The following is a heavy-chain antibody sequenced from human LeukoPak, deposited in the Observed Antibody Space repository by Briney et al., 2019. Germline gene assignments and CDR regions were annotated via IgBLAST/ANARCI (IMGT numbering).Heavy chain of an antibody. CDR2: ISRSGSTI. CDR1: GFTFSDYY. CDR3: ARVKGSGNNTLRFYYYGMAV. Sequence: GGSLRLSCSASGFTFSDYYMSWLRPAPGKGLQWVSYISRSGSTIYYADSVKGRFTISRDNAKNSLYLQMNSLRAEDTAVYYCARVKGSGNNTLRFYYYGMAVWGQGTTVTVSS. V-gene: IGHV3-11*01. D-gene: IGHD3-10*01. J-gene: IGHJ6*02.